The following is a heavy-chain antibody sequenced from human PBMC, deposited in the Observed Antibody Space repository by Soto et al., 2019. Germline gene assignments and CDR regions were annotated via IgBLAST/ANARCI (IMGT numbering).Heavy chain of an antibody. CDR2: IIPICGTA. CDR3: ASHGPPNMVRGVMQFDY. Sequence: SVKVSCKASGGNFRRYAISWGRHAPGQGLEWMGGIIPICGTANYAQKFQGRVTITADKSTSTAYMEMSSLISEDTAGYYCASHGPPNMVRGVMQFDYWGQGTLVTVYS. V-gene: IGHV1-69*06. D-gene: IGHD3-10*01. CDR1: GGNFRRYA. J-gene: IGHJ4*02.